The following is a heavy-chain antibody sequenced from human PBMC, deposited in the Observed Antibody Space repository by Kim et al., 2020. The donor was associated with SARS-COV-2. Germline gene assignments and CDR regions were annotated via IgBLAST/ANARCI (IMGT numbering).Heavy chain of an antibody. D-gene: IGHD3-22*01. Sequence: EFQGRVTMARDTSTSTVYMGLSSLRSEDTAVYYCARDYYDSSGYFYGMDVWGQGTTVTVSS. CDR3: ARDYYDSSGYFYGMDV. J-gene: IGHJ6*02. V-gene: IGHV1-46*01.